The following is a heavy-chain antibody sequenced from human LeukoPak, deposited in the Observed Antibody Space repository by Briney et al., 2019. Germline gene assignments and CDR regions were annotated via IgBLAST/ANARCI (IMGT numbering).Heavy chain of an antibody. Sequence: GGSLRLSCAASGFTFSSYWMTWVRQAPGKGLEWVSYISSSSSTIYYADSVKGRFTISRDNAKNSLHLQMNSLRAEDTAVYYCARDDSGRYRDYGIDYWGQGTLVTVSS. V-gene: IGHV3-48*01. CDR1: GFTFSSYW. J-gene: IGHJ4*02. CDR2: ISSSSSTI. D-gene: IGHD1-26*01. CDR3: ARDDSGRYRDYGIDY.